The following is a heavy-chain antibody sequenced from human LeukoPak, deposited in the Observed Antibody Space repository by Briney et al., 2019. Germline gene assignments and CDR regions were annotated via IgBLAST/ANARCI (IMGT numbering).Heavy chain of an antibody. Sequence: LRLSCAASGFAFSSYAMSWIRQHPGKGLEWIGYIYYSGSTYYNPSLKSRVTISVDTSKNQFSLKLSSVTAADTAVYYCARVAIVVVPASPGSGWFDYWGQGTLVTVSS. D-gene: IGHD2-2*01. CDR2: IYYSGST. CDR1: GFAFSSYA. V-gene: IGHV4-31*02. J-gene: IGHJ4*02. CDR3: ARVAIVVVPASPGSGWFDY.